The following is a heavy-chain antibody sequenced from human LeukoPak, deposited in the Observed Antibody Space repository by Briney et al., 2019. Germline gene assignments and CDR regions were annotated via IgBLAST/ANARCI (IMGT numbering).Heavy chain of an antibody. CDR1: GFAFSIFG. V-gene: IGHV3-33*01. Sequence: PGRSLRLSCAASGFAFSIFGMHWVRQAPGKGLEWVAVIWYDGTNKYYADSVKGRFTISRDNSKNTLYLQMNSLRAEDTAVYYCARHPVTRWFGPWGQGTLVTVSS. D-gene: IGHD4-17*01. CDR2: IWYDGTNK. CDR3: ARHPVTRWFGP. J-gene: IGHJ5*02.